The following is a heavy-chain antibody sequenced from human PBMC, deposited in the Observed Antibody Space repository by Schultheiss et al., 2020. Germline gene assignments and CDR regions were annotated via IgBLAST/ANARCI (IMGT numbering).Heavy chain of an antibody. Sequence: ASVKVSCKASGYTFTSYGISWVRQAPGQGLEWMGWISAYNGNTNYAQKLQGRVTMTTDTSTSTAYMELSSLRSEDTAVYYCARNDDSSGYYYYYYGMDVWGQGTTVTVS. D-gene: IGHD3-22*01. CDR1: GYTFTSYG. CDR3: ARNDDSSGYYYYYYGMDV. V-gene: IGHV1-18*01. J-gene: IGHJ6*02. CDR2: ISAYNGNT.